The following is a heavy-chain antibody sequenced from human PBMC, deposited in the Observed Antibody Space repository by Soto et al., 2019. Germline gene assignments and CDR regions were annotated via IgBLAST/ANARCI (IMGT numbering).Heavy chain of an antibody. D-gene: IGHD3-16*02. Sequence: GGSLRLSCAASGFTFSSYSMNWVRQAPGKGLEWVSSISSSSSYIYYADSVKGRFTISRDNVKNSLYLQMNSLRAEDTAVYYCARTNYDYVWGSYRSPSDYWGQGTLVTVSS. J-gene: IGHJ4*02. CDR2: ISSSSSYI. CDR1: GFTFSSYS. CDR3: ARTNYDYVWGSYRSPSDY. V-gene: IGHV3-21*01.